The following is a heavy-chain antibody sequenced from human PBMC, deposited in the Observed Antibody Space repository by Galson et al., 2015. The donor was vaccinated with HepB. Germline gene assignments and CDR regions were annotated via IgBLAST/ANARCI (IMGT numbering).Heavy chain of an antibody. J-gene: IGHJ5*02. CDR2: IYTSGST. CDR1: GGSISSGSYY. Sequence: TLSLTCTVSGGSISSGSYYWSWIRQPAGKGLEWIGRIYTSGSTNYNPSLKSRVTMSVDTSKNQFSLKLSSVTAADTAVYYCARGITGKWFDPWGQGTLVTVSS. CDR3: ARGITGKWFDP. D-gene: IGHD3-3*01. V-gene: IGHV4-61*02.